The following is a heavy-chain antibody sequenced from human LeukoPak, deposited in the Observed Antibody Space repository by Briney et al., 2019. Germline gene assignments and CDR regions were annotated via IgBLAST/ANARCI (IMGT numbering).Heavy chain of an antibody. D-gene: IGHD3-3*02. CDR1: GFTFSSYG. J-gene: IGHJ4*02. CDR3: AHPGDHGIYQLPFY. Sequence: PGGSLRLSCAASGFTFSSYGMHWVRQAPGKGLEWVAVIWYDGSNKYYADSVKGRFTISRDNSKNMLYLQMNSLRAEDTAVYYCAHPGDHGIYQLPFYWGQGTLVTVSS. CDR2: IWYDGSNK. V-gene: IGHV3-33*01.